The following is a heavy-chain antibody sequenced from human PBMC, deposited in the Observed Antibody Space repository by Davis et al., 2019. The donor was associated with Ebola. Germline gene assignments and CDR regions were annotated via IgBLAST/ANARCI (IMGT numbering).Heavy chain of an antibody. V-gene: IGHV1-18*01. CDR2: ISAYNGNT. CDR3: ARDSTYYYDSSGSGDY. CDR1: GGTFSSYA. Sequence: ASVKVSCKASGGTFSSYAISWVRQAPGQGLEWMGWISAYNGNTNYAQKLQGRVTMTTDTSTSTAYMELRSLRPDDTAVYYCARDSTYYYDSSGSGDYWGQGTLVTVSS. D-gene: IGHD3-22*01. J-gene: IGHJ4*02.